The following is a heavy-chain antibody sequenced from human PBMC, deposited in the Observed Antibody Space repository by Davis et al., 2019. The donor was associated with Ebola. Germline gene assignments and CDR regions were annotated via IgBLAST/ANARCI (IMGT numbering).Heavy chain of an antibody. V-gene: IGHV1-69*06. Sequence: SVKVSCKASGGTFSSYAISWVRQAPGQGLEWMGGIIPIFGTANYAQKFQGRVTITADKSTSTAYMELSSLRSDDTAVYYCARDEQQIRPAFDIWGQGTEVTVSS. CDR2: IIPIFGTA. CDR1: GGTFSSYA. D-gene: IGHD6-13*01. J-gene: IGHJ3*02. CDR3: ARDEQQIRPAFDI.